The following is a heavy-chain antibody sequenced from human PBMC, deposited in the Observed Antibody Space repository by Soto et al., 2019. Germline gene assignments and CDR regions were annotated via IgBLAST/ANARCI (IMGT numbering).Heavy chain of an antibody. CDR1: GFAFNNYG. CDR2: ISESDYT. D-gene: IGHD2-2*01. J-gene: IGHJ4*02. Sequence: GGSLRLSCTVSGFAFNNYGINWVRQAPGKGLEWVSSISESDYTYYSDSVKGRFAISRDNAKSSVSLQMNTLRVEDTAVYYCAREDSIIIPAVSDFWGQGTLVTVSS. V-gene: IGHV3-21*01. CDR3: AREDSIIIPAVSDF.